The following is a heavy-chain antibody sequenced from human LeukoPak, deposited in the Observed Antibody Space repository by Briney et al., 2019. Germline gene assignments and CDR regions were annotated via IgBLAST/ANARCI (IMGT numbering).Heavy chain of an antibody. CDR3: ARSIVVVPAAIHFDY. CDR2: ISSSGSTI. D-gene: IGHD2-2*01. CDR1: GFTFSDYY. J-gene: IGHJ4*02. V-gene: IGHV3-11*04. Sequence: GGSLRLSCAASGFTFSDYYMSWIRQAPGKGLEWVSYISSSGSTIYYADSVKGRFTISRDNAKNSLYLQMNSLRAEDTAVYYCARSIVVVPAAIHFDYWGQGTLVTVSS.